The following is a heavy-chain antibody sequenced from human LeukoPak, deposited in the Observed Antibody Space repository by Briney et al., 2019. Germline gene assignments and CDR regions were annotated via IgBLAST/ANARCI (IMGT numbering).Heavy chain of an antibody. V-gene: IGHV3-9*01. Sequence: PGGSLRLSCAASGFTFDDYAMHWVRQAPGKGLEWVSGISWNSGSIGYADSVKGRFTISRDNAKNSLYLQMNSLRAEDTALYYCAISPYYYDSSGEMAFDYWGQGTPVTVSS. D-gene: IGHD3-22*01. CDR1: GFTFDDYA. J-gene: IGHJ4*02. CDR3: AISPYYYDSSGEMAFDY. CDR2: ISWNSGSI.